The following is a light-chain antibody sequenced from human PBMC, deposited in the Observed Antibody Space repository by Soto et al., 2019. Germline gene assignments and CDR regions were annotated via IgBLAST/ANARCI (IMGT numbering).Light chain of an antibody. V-gene: IGKV3-15*01. CDR1: ESVSRN. J-gene: IGKJ1*01. CDR2: DAS. CDR3: QQYYSTPVG. Sequence: EVVMTQSPATLSVSPGERATLSCRASESVSRNLAWYQQKPGQAPRLLIYDASTRATGIPDRFSGSGSGTDFTLTISSLQAEDVAVYYCQQYYSTPVGFGQGTKVDIK.